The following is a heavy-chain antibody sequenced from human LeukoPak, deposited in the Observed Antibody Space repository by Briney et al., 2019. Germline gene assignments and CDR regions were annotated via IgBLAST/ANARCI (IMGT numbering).Heavy chain of an antibody. D-gene: IGHD5-24*01. CDR3: ARMGRDGYNLGY. V-gene: IGHV4-59*01. CDR2: IYYSGST. CDR1: GGSISSYY. J-gene: IGHJ4*02. Sequence: SETLSLTCTVSGGSISSYYWSWIRQPPGKGLEWIGYIYYSGSTNYNPSLKSRVTISVDTSKNQFSLKLSSVTAADTAVYYCARMGRDGYNLGYWGQGTLVTVSS.